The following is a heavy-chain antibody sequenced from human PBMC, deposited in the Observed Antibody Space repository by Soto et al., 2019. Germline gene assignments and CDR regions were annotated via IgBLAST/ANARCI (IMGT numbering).Heavy chain of an antibody. CDR2: IWYDGSNK. Sequence: GGSLRLSCAASGFTFSSYGMHWVRQAPGKGLEWVAVIWYDGSNKYYADSVKGRFTISRDNSKNTLYLQMNSLRAEDTAVYYCARDSAGPRKKYYYYMDVWGKGTTVTVSS. V-gene: IGHV3-33*01. CDR1: GFTFSSYG. J-gene: IGHJ6*03. CDR3: ARDSAGPRKKYYYYMDV.